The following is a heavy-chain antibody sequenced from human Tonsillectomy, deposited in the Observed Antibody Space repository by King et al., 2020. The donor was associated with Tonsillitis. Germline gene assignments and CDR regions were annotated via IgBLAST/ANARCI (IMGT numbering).Heavy chain of an antibody. D-gene: IGHD5-12*01. CDR1: GFTFSSYA. CDR3: AKGVDIVATGQGWFDY. V-gene: IGHV3-23*04. J-gene: IGHJ4*02. Sequence: VQLVESGGGLVQPGGSLRLSCEASGFTFSSYAMSWVRQAPGKGLEWVSAISGSGGSTYYADSVKGRFTISRDNSKNTLYLQMNSLRAEDTAVYYCAKGVDIVATGQGWFDYWGQGTLVTVSS. CDR2: ISGSGGST.